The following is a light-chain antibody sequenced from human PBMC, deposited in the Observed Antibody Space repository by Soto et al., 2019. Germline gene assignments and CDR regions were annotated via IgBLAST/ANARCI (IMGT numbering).Light chain of an antibody. Sequence: ILFTQSPGTLSLSPGERAILSCRASQSVGRNFLAWFQQKPGQAPRLLIYGASSRAAGIPDRFSGSGSGADFTLSITRVEPEDSAVYSCQQYASSPITFGQGTRLEIK. J-gene: IGKJ5*01. V-gene: IGKV3-20*01. CDR2: GAS. CDR3: QQYASSPIT. CDR1: QSVGRNF.